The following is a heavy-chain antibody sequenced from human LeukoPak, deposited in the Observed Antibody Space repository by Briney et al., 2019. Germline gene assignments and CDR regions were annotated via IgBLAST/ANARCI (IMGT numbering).Heavy chain of an antibody. V-gene: IGHV1-46*01. J-gene: IGHJ3*02. CDR3: ARIRDGYNDAYDI. Sequence: ASVKVSCKASGYTFTKSYTHWVRQAPGQRLEWMGLINPGGDNTKYAQNFQGRVTMTSDTSARTVYMELSSLRSEDTAIYYCARIRDGYNDAYDIWGQGTVVTVPS. CDR2: INPGGDNT. D-gene: IGHD5-24*01. CDR1: GYTFTKSY.